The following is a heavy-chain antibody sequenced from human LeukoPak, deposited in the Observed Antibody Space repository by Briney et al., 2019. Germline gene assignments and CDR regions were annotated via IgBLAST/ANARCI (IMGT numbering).Heavy chain of an antibody. CDR2: IYYSGST. Sequence: SETLSLTCTVSGGSISSCYWSWIRQPPGKGLEWIGYIYYSGSTNYNPSLKSRVTISVDTSKNQFSLKLSSVTAADTAVYYCARVSGYSSSWYRRYWYFDLWGRGTLVTVSS. J-gene: IGHJ2*01. V-gene: IGHV4-59*01. CDR3: ARVSGYSSSWYRRYWYFDL. CDR1: GGSISSCY. D-gene: IGHD6-13*01.